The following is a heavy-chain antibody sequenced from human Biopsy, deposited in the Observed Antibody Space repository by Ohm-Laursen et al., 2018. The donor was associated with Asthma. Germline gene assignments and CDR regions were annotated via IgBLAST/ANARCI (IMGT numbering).Heavy chain of an antibody. CDR2: INSVFGTT. CDR1: GGTFNTYV. Sequence: VQVSCKSLGGTFNTYVIGWVRPAPGQGLEWRGGINSVFGTTTYPQKFQDRVTITADDSTSTVYMELSSLRSEDTAVYYCARKAGSCISRTCYSLDFWGQGTLVTVSS. V-gene: IGHV1-69*01. D-gene: IGHD2-2*01. J-gene: IGHJ4*02. CDR3: ARKAGSCISRTCYSLDF.